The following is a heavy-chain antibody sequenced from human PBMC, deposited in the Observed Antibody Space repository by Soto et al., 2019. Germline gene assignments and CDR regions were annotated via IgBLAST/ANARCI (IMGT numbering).Heavy chain of an antibody. CDR2: ISAYNGNT. CDR3: ARDSSGPLDFDY. Sequence: ASVKVSCKTSGYTFTAYDIYWVRQAPGQGLEWMGWISAYNGNTNYAQKLQGRVTMTTDTSTSTAYMELRSLRSDDTAVYYCARDSSGPLDFDYWGQGTLVTVSS. J-gene: IGHJ4*02. CDR1: GYTFTAYD. V-gene: IGHV1-18*01.